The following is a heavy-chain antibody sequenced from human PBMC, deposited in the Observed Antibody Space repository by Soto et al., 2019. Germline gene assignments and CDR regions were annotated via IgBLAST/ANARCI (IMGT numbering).Heavy chain of an antibody. J-gene: IGHJ4*02. CDR3: ARATPITMVRGVIKGPSDY. Sequence: QVQLVQSGAEVKKPGASVKVSCKASGYTFTSYGISWVRQAPGQGLEWMGWISAYNGNTNYAQNLQGRGTMTTNTSTSTAYMELRSLRSDDTAVYYCARATPITMVRGVIKGPSDYWGQGTLVTVSS. CDR2: ISAYNGNT. CDR1: GYTFTSYG. V-gene: IGHV1-18*01. D-gene: IGHD3-10*01.